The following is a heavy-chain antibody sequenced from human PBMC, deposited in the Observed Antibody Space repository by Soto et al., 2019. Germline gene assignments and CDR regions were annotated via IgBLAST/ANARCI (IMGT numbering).Heavy chain of an antibody. CDR1: GFSLSTNGVG. CDR2: IYWDDDK. V-gene: IGHV2-5*02. D-gene: IGHD3-10*01. CDR3: ALVIHNGSGSPYYFDY. J-gene: IGHJ4*02. Sequence: QITLKESGPTLVKPTQTLTLTCTFSGFSLSTNGVGVGWIRQPPGKALEWLTLIYWDDDKRYSPSLKNRVTITKDTSKNQVVLTMTNMDPVDTATYYCALVIHNGSGSPYYFDYWGQGTLVTVSS.